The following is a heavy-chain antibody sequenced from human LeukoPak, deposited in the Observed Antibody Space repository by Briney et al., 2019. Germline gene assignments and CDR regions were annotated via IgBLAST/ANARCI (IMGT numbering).Heavy chain of an antibody. D-gene: IGHD6-13*01. CDR3: ARVGQQLVSAFDI. CDR1: GFTVSSNY. Sequence: GGSLRLSCAASGFTVSSNYMSWVRQAPGKGLEWVSVIYSGGSTYYADSVKGRFTISRDNSKNTLYLQMNSLRAEDTAVYYCARVGQQLVSAFDIWGQGTMVTVSS. J-gene: IGHJ3*02. CDR2: IYSGGST. V-gene: IGHV3-66*01.